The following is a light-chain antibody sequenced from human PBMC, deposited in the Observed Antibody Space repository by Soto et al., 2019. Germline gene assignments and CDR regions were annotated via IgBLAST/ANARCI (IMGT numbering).Light chain of an antibody. V-gene: IGKV1-5*01. Sequence: DIQMTQSPSTLSGSVGDRVTITCRASQTISSWLAWYQQKPGKAPKLLIYDASSLESGVPSRFSGSGSGTETPLTIREPEHDEFASYHHHRNKTPITFGQGTQLEIK. CDR2: DAS. J-gene: IGKJ5*01. CDR1: QTISSW. CDR3: HRNKTPIT.